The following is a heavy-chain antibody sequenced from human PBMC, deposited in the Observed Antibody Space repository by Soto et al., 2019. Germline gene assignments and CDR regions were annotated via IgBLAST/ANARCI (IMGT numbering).Heavy chain of an antibody. Sequence: EVQLLESVGGLVQPGGSLRLSCAASGFTFSSYAMSWVRQAPGKGLEWVSAISGSGGSTYYADSVKGRFTISRDNSKNTLYLQMNSLRAEDTAVYYCAKTSRVVTLHDYWGQGTLVTVSS. J-gene: IGHJ4*02. CDR1: GFTFSSYA. D-gene: IGHD2-21*02. CDR2: ISGSGGST. V-gene: IGHV3-23*01. CDR3: AKTSRVVTLHDY.